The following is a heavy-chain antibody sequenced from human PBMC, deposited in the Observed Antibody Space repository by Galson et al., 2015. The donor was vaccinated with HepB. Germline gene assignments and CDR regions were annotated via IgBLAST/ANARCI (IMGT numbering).Heavy chain of an antibody. V-gene: IGHV4-39*01. CDR2: IFFSGIT. CDR3: ARAWGSERGDYYYYGMDV. Sequence: ETLSLTCTVSGDSFSSGSYFWGWIRQSPGKGLEWIGSIFFSGITYYNPSLKSRVTISVDSSKNQFSLKLNSVTAADTAVYYCARAWGSERGDYYYYGMDVCGQGTTVTVSS. D-gene: IGHD7-27*01. J-gene: IGHJ6*02. CDR1: GDSFSSGSYF.